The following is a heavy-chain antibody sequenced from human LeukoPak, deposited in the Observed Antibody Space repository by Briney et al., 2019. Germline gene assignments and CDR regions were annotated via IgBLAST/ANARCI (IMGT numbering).Heavy chain of an antibody. Sequence: GASVKVSCKASGYTFTSYDINWVRQATGQGLEWMGWMNSNSGNTGYAQKFQGRVTMTRNTSISTAYMELSSLRSEDTAVYYCAREVVVPAAPTCYYFDYWGQGTLVTVSS. J-gene: IGHJ4*02. V-gene: IGHV1-8*01. CDR1: GYTFTSYD. D-gene: IGHD2-2*01. CDR3: AREVVVPAAPTCYYFDY. CDR2: MNSNSGNT.